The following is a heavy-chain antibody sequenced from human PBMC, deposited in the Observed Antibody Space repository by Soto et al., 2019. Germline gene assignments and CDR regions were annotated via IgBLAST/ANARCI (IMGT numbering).Heavy chain of an antibody. CDR2: ISYDGSNK. V-gene: IGHV3-30*18. Sequence: QVQLVESGGGVVQPGRSLRLSCAASGFTFSSYGMHCVRQAPGKGLEWVAVISYDGSNKYYADSVKGRFTISRDNSKNTLYLQMNRLRAEDTAVYYCAKEVEIAVAGTGDFDYWGQGTLVTVSS. J-gene: IGHJ4*02. CDR1: GFTFSSYG. CDR3: AKEVEIAVAGTGDFDY. D-gene: IGHD6-19*01.